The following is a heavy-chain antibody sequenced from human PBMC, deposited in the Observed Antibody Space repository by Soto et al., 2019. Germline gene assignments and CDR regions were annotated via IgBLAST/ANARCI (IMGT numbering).Heavy chain of an antibody. CDR3: ARENYYYDTIRKGWFDP. V-gene: IGHV3-33*01. CDR1: GFTLSSYG. CDR2: IWYDGSNK. D-gene: IGHD3-22*01. J-gene: IGHJ5*02. Sequence: QVQLVESGGGVVQPGRSLRLSCAASGFTLSSYGMHWVRQAPGKGLEWVAVIWYDGSNKYYADSVKGRFTISRDNSKNTLYLQMNSLRAEDTAVYYCARENYYYDTIRKGWFDPWGQGTLVTVSS.